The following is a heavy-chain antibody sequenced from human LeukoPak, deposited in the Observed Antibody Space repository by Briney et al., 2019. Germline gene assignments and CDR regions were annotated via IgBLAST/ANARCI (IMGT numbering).Heavy chain of an antibody. D-gene: IGHD5-24*01. CDR2: ITDDSKTM. V-gene: IGHV3-48*04. CDR3: ARADGYNDL. CDR1: GFTFDTYS. Sequence: GGSLRLSCVASGFTFDTYSMNWIRQAPGKGLEWTSYITDDSKTMYYADSVKGRFTISRDNAKNALYLQMSSLRAEDTAVYYCARADGYNDLWGQGTLVTVSS. J-gene: IGHJ4*02.